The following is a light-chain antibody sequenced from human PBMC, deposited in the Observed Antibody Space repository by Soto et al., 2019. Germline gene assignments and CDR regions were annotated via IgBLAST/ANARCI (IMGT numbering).Light chain of an antibody. J-gene: IGKJ1*01. CDR3: MQALQTWT. CDR2: LGS. Sequence: DIVMTQSPLSLPVTPGEPASISCRSSQSLLHSNGYNYLDWYLQKPGQSPQLLIYLGSNRASGVPDRFSGSGSGTEFTLKISRVEAEDVWVYYCMQALQTWTFGQGTKVEIK. V-gene: IGKV2-28*01. CDR1: QSLLHSNGYNY.